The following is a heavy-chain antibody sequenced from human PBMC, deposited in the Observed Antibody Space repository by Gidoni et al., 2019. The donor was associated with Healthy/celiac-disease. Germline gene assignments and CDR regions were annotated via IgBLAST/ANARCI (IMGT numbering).Heavy chain of an antibody. CDR2: ISGRGGST. Sequence: EVQLLESGGGLVQPGGSLRLSCAASGFTFSRYDMSWVRPAPGTGLEGVSAISGRGGSTYYADSVKGRFTISRDNSKNTLYLQMNSLRAEDTAVYYCAKDLYDCSGGSCYLATWGQGTLVTVSS. V-gene: IGHV3-23*01. J-gene: IGHJ4*02. D-gene: IGHD2-15*01. CDR3: AKDLYDCSGGSCYLAT. CDR1: GFTFSRYD.